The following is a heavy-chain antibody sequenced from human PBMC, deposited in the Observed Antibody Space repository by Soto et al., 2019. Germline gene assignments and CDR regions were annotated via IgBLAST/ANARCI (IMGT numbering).Heavy chain of an antibody. Sequence: QVQLVQSGAEVKKPGASVKVSCKASGYTFTSYGISWVRQAPGQGLEWMGWISAYNGNTNYAQKLQGRVTMTTDTSTSTAYMAQRSMRSDDKAVYYCASDHDGLRYFAWLRSGYYGMDVWGQGTTVTVSS. CDR2: ISAYNGNT. CDR1: GYTFTSYG. J-gene: IGHJ6*02. CDR3: ASDHDGLRYFAWLRSGYYGMDV. V-gene: IGHV1-18*01. D-gene: IGHD3-9*01.